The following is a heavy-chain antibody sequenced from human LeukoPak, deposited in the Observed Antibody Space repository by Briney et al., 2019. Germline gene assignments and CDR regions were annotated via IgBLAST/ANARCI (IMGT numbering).Heavy chain of an antibody. Sequence: PSETLSLTCAVYGGSFSGYYWGWIRQPPGKGLEWIGYIYYSENTNYNPSLKSRVSISGDTSKNQISLKLGSVTAADTAMYYCARVLRGDYGRYFFDHWGQGTLVTVSS. CDR3: ARVLRGDYGRYFFDH. D-gene: IGHD4-17*01. CDR1: GGSFSGYY. J-gene: IGHJ4*02. V-gene: IGHV4-59*01. CDR2: IYYSENT.